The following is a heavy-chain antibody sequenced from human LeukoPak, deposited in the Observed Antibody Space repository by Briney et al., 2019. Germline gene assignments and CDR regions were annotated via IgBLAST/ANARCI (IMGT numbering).Heavy chain of an antibody. CDR2: ISPTTGGT. D-gene: IGHD3-16*02. CDR1: GSTXTDYF. V-gene: IGHV1-2*02. J-gene: IGHJ4*02. Sequence: ASVTLSFTASGSTXTDYFIPWVRQAPGPGLELKGWISPTTGGTTYANSFHSRVTITRDTSISTAYLHLGSSGSAAPAVYYYIASPKTPFFDHWGQGSLVTVSS. CDR3: IASPKTPFFDH.